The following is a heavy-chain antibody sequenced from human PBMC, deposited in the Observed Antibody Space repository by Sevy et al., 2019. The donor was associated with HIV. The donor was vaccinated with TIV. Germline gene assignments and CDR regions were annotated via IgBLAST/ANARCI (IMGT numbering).Heavy chain of an antibody. D-gene: IGHD1-26*01. J-gene: IGHJ4*02. CDR3: ATGPPDGSYDYFDS. Sequence: GGCLRLSCAASGFTFSSYSMNWVRQAPGKGLEWVSAISGLSNYIYYAESLKGRFIISRDNAKNTPYLQMNSLRADDTAVYYCATGPPDGSYDYFDSWGQGSLVTVSS. V-gene: IGHV3-21*01. CDR1: GFTFSSYS. CDR2: ISGLSNYI.